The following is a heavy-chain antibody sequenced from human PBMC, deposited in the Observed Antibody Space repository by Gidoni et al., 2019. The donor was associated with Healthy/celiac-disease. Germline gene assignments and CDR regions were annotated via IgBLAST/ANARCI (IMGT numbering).Heavy chain of an antibody. CDR2: ISYDGSNK. Sequence: QVQLVESEGGVVQPGRSLRLSCAASGFTFSSYAMHWVRQAPGTGLEWVAVISYDGSNKYYADSVKGRFTISRDNSKNTLYLQMNSLRAEDTAVYYCARDPAAAGYYYYYMDVWGKGTTVTVSS. D-gene: IGHD6-13*01. J-gene: IGHJ6*03. CDR3: ARDPAAAGYYYYYMDV. CDR1: GFTFSSYA. V-gene: IGHV3-30-3*01.